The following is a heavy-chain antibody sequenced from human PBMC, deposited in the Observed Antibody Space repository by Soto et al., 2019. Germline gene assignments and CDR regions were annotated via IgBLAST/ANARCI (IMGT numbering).Heavy chain of an antibody. D-gene: IGHD3-22*01. V-gene: IGHV3-23*01. CDR2: ISGSGGST. Sequence: PGGSLRLSCAASGFTFSSYAMSWVRQAPEKGLEWVSAISGSGGSTYYADSVRGRFTISRDNSKNTLYLQMNSLRAEDTAVYYCAARYYYDSSGYYPDYWGQGTLVTVSS. J-gene: IGHJ4*02. CDR3: AARYYYDSSGYYPDY. CDR1: GFTFSSYA.